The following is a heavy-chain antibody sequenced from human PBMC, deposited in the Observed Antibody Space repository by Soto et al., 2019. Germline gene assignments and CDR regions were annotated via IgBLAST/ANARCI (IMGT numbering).Heavy chain of an antibody. Sequence: GGSLRLSCAASGFTFSSYAMHWVRQAPGKGLEWVAVISYDGSNKYYADSVKGRFTISRDNSKNTLYLQMNSLRAEDTAVYYCARAGIVVVIRYGMDVWGQGTTVTVSS. D-gene: IGHD2-21*01. J-gene: IGHJ6*02. CDR2: ISYDGSNK. CDR1: GFTFSSYA. V-gene: IGHV3-30-3*01. CDR3: ARAGIVVVIRYGMDV.